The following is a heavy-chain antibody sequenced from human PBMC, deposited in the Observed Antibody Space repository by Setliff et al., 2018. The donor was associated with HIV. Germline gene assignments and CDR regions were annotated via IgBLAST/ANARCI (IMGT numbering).Heavy chain of an antibody. J-gene: IGHJ4*02. CDR1: GFTFNSYA. CDR2: ISYDGNNK. Sequence: GESLKISCAASGFTFNSYAMHWVRQAPGKGLQWVSVISYDGNNKKYADSMKGRFTISRDNSKNTLYLQMNSLRAEDTAVYYCARGGFGVVIIERLGVDYWGQGTKVTVSS. V-gene: IGHV3-30*04. D-gene: IGHD3-3*01. CDR3: ARGGFGVVIIERLGVDY.